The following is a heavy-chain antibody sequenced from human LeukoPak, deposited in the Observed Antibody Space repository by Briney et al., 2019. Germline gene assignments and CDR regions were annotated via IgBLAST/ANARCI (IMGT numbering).Heavy chain of an antibody. D-gene: IGHD3-22*01. CDR2: IYNCGST. Sequence: TGGSLRLSCAASGFTVSANYMTWVRQAPGKGLEWVSVIYNCGSTYYADSVKGRFTISRDNSENTLYLQVNSLRAEDTAIYYCARDWRSGYSIDFWGQGVLVTVSS. J-gene: IGHJ4*02. V-gene: IGHV3-66*03. CDR3: ARDWRSGYSIDF. CDR1: GFTVSANY.